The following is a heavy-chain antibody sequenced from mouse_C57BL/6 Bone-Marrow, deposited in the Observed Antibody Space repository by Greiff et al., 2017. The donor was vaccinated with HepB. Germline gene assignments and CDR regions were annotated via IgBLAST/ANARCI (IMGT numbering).Heavy chain of an antibody. CDR1: GYTFTSYW. Sequence: QVQLQQPGAELVKPGASVKVSCKASGYTFTSYWMHWVKQRPGQGLEWIGRIHPSDSDTNYNQKFKGKATLTVDKSSSTAYMQLSSLTSEDSAVYYFAIRAYGYDGPWFAYWGQGTLVTVSA. CDR2: IHPSDSDT. V-gene: IGHV1-74*01. CDR3: AIRAYGYDGPWFAY. J-gene: IGHJ3*01. D-gene: IGHD2-2*01.